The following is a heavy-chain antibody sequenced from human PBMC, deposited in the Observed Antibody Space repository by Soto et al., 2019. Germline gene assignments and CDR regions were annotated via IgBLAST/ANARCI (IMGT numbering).Heavy chain of an antibody. J-gene: IGHJ4*02. CDR1: GFTFRDYA. CDR2: INAGNGNT. V-gene: IGHV1-3*01. Sequence: ASVKVXCKASGFTFRDYAMHWVRQAPGQRLEWMGWINAGNGNTKYSQKFQGRVTITRDTSASTAYMELSSLRSEDTAVYYCARDGKNWNDDAGLDYWGQGTPVTVSS. D-gene: IGHD1-1*01. CDR3: ARDGKNWNDDAGLDY.